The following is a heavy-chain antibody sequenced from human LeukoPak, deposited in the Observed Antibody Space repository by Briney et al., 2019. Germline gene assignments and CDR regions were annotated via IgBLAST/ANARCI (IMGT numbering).Heavy chain of an antibody. CDR1: GGTFSSYA. Sequence: ASVKVSCKASGGTFSSYAISWERQAPGQGLEWMGGIIPIFGTANYAQKFQGRVTITADESTSTVYMELSSLRSEDTAVYYCARGDGYTSDYWGQGTLVTVSS. CDR2: IIPIFGTA. D-gene: IGHD5-24*01. V-gene: IGHV1-69*13. CDR3: ARGDGYTSDY. J-gene: IGHJ4*02.